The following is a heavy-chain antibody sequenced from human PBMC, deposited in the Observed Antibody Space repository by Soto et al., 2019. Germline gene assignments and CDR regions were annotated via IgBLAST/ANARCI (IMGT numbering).Heavy chain of an antibody. J-gene: IGHJ4*02. V-gene: IGHV4-34*01. CDR2: INHSGST. D-gene: IGHD1-1*01. CDR1: GGSFSGYY. Sequence: SETLSLTCAIYGGSFSGYYWSWLRQPPGKGLEWIGEINHSGSTNYNPSLKSRVTISRDNWRSTLYLQMNSLRAEDTGVYYCVRDDDNDDNGLDYWGQGILVTVSS. CDR3: VRDDDNDDNGLDY.